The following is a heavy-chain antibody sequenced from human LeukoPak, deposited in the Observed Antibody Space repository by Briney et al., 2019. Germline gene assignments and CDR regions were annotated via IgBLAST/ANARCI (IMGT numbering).Heavy chain of an antibody. V-gene: IGHV3-23*01. CDR2: ISGSGGST. CDR1: GFTFSSYA. CDR3: AKERMAPNSNGIVNWFDP. D-gene: IGHD4-11*01. J-gene: IGHJ5*02. Sequence: PGGSLRLSCAASGFTFSSYAMSWVRQAPGKGLEWVSAISGSGGSTYYADSVKGRFTVSRDNSKNTLYLQMNSLRAEDTAVYYCAKERMAPNSNGIVNWFDPWGQGTLVTVSS.